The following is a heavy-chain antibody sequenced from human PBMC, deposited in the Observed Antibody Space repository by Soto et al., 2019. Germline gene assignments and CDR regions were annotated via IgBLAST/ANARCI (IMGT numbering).Heavy chain of an antibody. CDR3: ARTGLDYYDSSAAFDI. CDR1: GGTFSSYA. J-gene: IGHJ3*02. D-gene: IGHD3-22*01. Sequence: QVQLVQSGAEVKKPGSSVKVSCKASGGTFSSYAISWVRQAPGQGLEWMGGIIPIFGTANYAQKFQGRVTITADESTSTAYMELSSLRSEDTAVYYCARTGLDYYDSSAAFDIWCQGTMVTVSS. CDR2: IIPIFGTA. V-gene: IGHV1-69*01.